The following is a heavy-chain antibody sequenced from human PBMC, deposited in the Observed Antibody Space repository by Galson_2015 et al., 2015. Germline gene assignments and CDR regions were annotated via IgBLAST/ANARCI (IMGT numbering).Heavy chain of an antibody. Sequence: SFKVCFKASGYTFTSYYIHWGRQAPGQGLEWMGIINPNGGSTSYAQKFQGRVTMTRDTSTSTVYMELSSLRSEDTAVYYCARAPYYYDSSGYYYWFDPWGQGTLVTVSS. CDR2: INPNGGST. CDR1: GYTFTSYY. D-gene: IGHD3-22*01. J-gene: IGHJ5*02. CDR3: ARAPYYYDSSGYYYWFDP. V-gene: IGHV1-46*01.